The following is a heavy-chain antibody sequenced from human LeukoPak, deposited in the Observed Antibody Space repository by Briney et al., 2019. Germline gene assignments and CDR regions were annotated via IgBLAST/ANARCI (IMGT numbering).Heavy chain of an antibody. CDR3: ARDRMVYFDY. V-gene: IGHV3-21*01. CDR1: GFPFSSYG. CDR2: ISSSSSYI. D-gene: IGHD2-15*01. J-gene: IGHJ4*02. Sequence: PGGALEISCGASGFPFSSYGRSWGRQAPGKGREGVSSISSSSSYIYYADSVKGRFTISRDNAKNSLYLQMNSLRAEDTAVYYCARDRMVYFDYWGQGTLVTVSS.